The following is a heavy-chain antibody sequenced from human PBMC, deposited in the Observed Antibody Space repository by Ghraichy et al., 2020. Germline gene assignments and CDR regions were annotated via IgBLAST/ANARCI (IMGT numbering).Heavy chain of an antibody. D-gene: IGHD4-23*01. CDR2: IKQDGSEK. V-gene: IGHV3-7*03. CDR1: GFTFSSYW. Sequence: GGSLRLSCAASGFTFSSYWMSWVRQAPGKGLEWVANIKQDGSEKYYVDSVKGRFTISRDNAKNSLYLQMNSLRAEDTAVYYCASTTTVVTPYYYGMDVWGQGTTVTVSS. J-gene: IGHJ6*02. CDR3: ASTTTVVTPYYYGMDV.